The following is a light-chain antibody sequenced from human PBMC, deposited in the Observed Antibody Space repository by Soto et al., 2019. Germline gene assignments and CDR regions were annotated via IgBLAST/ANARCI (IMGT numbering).Light chain of an antibody. CDR3: QQYGSSPNT. CDR2: GAS. J-gene: IGKJ2*01. V-gene: IGKV3-20*01. Sequence: EIVLTQSPGTLSLSPGERATLSCRASQSVRSSYLAWYQQKPGQAPRLLIYGASSRATGLPDRFRGSGSGTDFTLTISRLEPEDYAVYYCQQYGSSPNTFRQGTKLEIK. CDR1: QSVRSSY.